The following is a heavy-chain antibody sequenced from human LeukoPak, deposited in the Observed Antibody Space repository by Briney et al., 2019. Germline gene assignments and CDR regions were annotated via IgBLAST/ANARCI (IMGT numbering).Heavy chain of an antibody. CDR3: ARGGDYGLDY. V-gene: IGHV4-34*01. D-gene: IGHD4/OR15-4a*01. CDR1: GGSFSGYY. J-gene: IGHJ4*02. CDR2: INHSGST. Sequence: SETMSLTCAVYGGSFSGYYWSWIRQPPGKGLEWIGEINHSGSTNYNPSLKSRVTISVDTSKNQFSLKLSSVTAADTAVYYCARGGDYGLDYWGQGTLVTVSS.